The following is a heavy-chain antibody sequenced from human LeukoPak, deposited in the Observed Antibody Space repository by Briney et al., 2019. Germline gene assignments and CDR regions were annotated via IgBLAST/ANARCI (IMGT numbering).Heavy chain of an antibody. J-gene: IGHJ5*02. V-gene: IGHV3-21*01. CDR2: ISSSSSYI. Sequence: GGSLRLSCAASGFTFSSYSMNWVRQAPGKGLEWVSSISSSSSYIYYADSVKGRFTISRDNAKNSLYLQMNSLRAEDTAVYYCARGEYNRNDLHLWGQGTLVTVSS. CDR1: GFTFSSYS. CDR3: ARGEYNRNDLHL. D-gene: IGHD1-20*01.